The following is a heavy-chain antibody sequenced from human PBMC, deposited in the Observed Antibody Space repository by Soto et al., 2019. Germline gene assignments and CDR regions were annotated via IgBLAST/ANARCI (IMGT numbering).Heavy chain of an antibody. CDR2: VSWNGGST. CDR1: GFTFDDYG. V-gene: IGHV3-20*04. Sequence: EVQLVESGGGVVRPGGSLRLSCAASGFTFDDYGMSWVRQVPGKGLEWVSGVSWNGGSTDNADSVKGRFTISRDNAKNSLYLQMNSLRAEDTAFYYCARVVLGYTSSHDYWGQGALVTVSS. D-gene: IGHD2-2*02. J-gene: IGHJ4*02. CDR3: ARVVLGYTSSHDY.